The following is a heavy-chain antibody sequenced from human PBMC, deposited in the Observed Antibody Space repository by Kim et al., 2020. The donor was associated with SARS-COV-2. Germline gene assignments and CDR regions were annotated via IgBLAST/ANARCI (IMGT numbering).Heavy chain of an antibody. J-gene: IGHJ4*02. Sequence: GGSLRLSCAASGFTFSSYAMHWVRQAPGKGLEWVAVISYDGSNKYYADSVKGRFTISRDNSKNTLYLQMNSLRAEDTAVYYCARDGPDSSSWYYFDYWGQGTLVTVSS. CDR1: GFTFSSYA. CDR3: ARDGPDSSSWYYFDY. V-gene: IGHV3-30-3*01. CDR2: ISYDGSNK. D-gene: IGHD6-13*01.